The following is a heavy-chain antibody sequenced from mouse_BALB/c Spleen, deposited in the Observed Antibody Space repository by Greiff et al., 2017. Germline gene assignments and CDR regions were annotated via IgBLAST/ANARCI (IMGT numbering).Heavy chain of an antibody. CDR1: GYSITSGYY. CDR3: ATPLTTVVATGGYYAMDY. Sequence: EVQLQQSGPGLVKPSQSLSLTCSVTGYSITSGYYWNWIRQFPGNKLEWMGYISYDGSNNYNPSLKNRISITRDTSKNQFFLKLNSVTTEDTATYYCATPLTTVVATGGYYAMDYWGQGTSVTVSS. J-gene: IGHJ4*01. CDR2: ISYDGSN. V-gene: IGHV3-6*02. D-gene: IGHD1-1*01.